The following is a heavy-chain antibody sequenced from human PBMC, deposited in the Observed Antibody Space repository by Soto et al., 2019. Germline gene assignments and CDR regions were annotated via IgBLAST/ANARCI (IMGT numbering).Heavy chain of an antibody. V-gene: IGHV3-33*01. J-gene: IGHJ6*02. CDR1: GFTFSSYG. CDR3: ARDLYSSSHYGMDV. D-gene: IGHD6-6*01. Sequence: QVQLVESGGGVVQPGRSLRLSCAASGFTFSSYGMHWVRQAPGKGLEWVAVIWYDGSNKYYADSVKGRFTISRDNSKNTLYLQMNSLRAEDTAVYYCARDLYSSSHYGMDVWGQGTTVTVSS. CDR2: IWYDGSNK.